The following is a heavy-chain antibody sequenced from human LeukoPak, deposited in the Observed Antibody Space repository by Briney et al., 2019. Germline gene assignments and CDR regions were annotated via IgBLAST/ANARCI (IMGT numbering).Heavy chain of an antibody. CDR3: ATIEY. CDR2: INPSGGST. Sequence: ASVKLSCKASGYPFTSYYIHWVRQAPGQGLEWMGIINPSGGSTNYAQKFQGRVTMTRDTSTSTLYMELSSLRPEDTALYYCATIEYWGQGTLVTVSS. CDR1: GYPFTSYY. V-gene: IGHV1-46*01. J-gene: IGHJ4*02.